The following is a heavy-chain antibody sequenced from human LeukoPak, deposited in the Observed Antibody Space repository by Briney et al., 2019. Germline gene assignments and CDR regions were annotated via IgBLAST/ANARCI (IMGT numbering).Heavy chain of an antibody. D-gene: IGHD2-2*01. Sequence: PGGSLRLSCAASGFTFGNYWMNWVRQAPGKGLEWVSSISSSSSYIYYADSVKGRFTISRDNAKNSLYLQMNSLRAEDTAVYYCASIHQPSAYAFDIWGQGTMVTVSS. CDR1: GFTFGNYW. CDR2: ISSSSSYI. V-gene: IGHV3-21*01. J-gene: IGHJ3*02. CDR3: ASIHQPSAYAFDI.